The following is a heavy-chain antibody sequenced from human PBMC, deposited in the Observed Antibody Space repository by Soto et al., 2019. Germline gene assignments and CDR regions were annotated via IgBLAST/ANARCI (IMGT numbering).Heavy chain of an antibody. V-gene: IGHV4-34*01. CDR1: GGSFSGYY. CDR2: INHSGST. J-gene: IGHJ5*02. Sequence: QVQLQQWGAGLLKPSETLSLTCAVYGGSFSGYYWSWIRQPPGKGLEWIGEINHSGSTNYNPSLKSRVTISVDTSKNQFSLKLSSVTAADTAVYYCARAVTATYNWFDPWGQGTLVTVSS. CDR3: ARAVTATYNWFDP. D-gene: IGHD2-21*02.